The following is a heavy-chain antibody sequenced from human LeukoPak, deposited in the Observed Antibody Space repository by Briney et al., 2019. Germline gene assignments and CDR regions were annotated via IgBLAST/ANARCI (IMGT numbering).Heavy chain of an antibody. CDR2: INHSGST. CDR3: ARRGVAWKETYYYGSGSYYNI. D-gene: IGHD3-10*01. Sequence: SETLSLTCAVYGGSFSGYYWSWIRQPPGKGLEWIGEINHSGSTNYNPSLKSRVTISVDTSKNQFSLKLSSVTAADTAVYYCARRGVAWKETYYYGSGSYYNIWGQGTWSPSLQ. J-gene: IGHJ3*02. CDR1: GGSFSGYY. V-gene: IGHV4-34*01.